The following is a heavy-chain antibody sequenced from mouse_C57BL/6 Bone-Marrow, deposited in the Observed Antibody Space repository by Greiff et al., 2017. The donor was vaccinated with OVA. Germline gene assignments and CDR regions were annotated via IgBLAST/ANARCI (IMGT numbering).Heavy chain of an antibody. CDR2: ISYDGSN. D-gene: IGHD2-1*01. CDR1: GYSITSGYY. CDR3: ARHYGNPYYFDY. V-gene: IGHV3-6*01. J-gene: IGHJ2*01. Sequence: EVQLVESGPGLVKPSQSLSLTCSVTGYSITSGYYWNWIRQFPGNKLEWMGYISYDGSNNYNPSLKNRISITRDTSKNQFFLKLNSVTTEDTATYYCARHYGNPYYFDYWGQGTTLTVSS.